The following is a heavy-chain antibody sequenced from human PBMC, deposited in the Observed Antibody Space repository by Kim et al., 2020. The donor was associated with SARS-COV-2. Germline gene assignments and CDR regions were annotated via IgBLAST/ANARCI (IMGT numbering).Heavy chain of an antibody. D-gene: IGHD2-2*01. J-gene: IGHJ2*01. Sequence: GGSLRLSCAASGFTFSSYSMNWVRQAPGKGLEWVSSISSSSSYIYYADSVKGRFTISRDNAKNSLYLQMNSLRAEDTAVYYCARALVGACSSTSCSNYWYFDLWGRGTLVTVSS. CDR1: GFTFSSYS. CDR2: ISSSSSYI. CDR3: ARALVGACSSTSCSNYWYFDL. V-gene: IGHV3-21*01.